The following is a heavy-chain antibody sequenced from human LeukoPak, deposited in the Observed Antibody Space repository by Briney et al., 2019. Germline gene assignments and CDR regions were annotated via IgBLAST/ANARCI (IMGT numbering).Heavy chain of an antibody. V-gene: IGHV5-51*01. CDR2: IYPGDSDT. D-gene: IGHD3-3*01. CDR3: ARSIMIFGVADL. J-gene: IGHJ5*02. Sequence: GESLKISCKGSGCSFTSYWIGWVRQVPGKGLEWMGMIYPGDSDTRYSLSFQGQVTISADKSSNTAYLQWSSLKASDTAVYYCARSIMIFGVADLWGQGTLVTVSS. CDR1: GCSFTSYW.